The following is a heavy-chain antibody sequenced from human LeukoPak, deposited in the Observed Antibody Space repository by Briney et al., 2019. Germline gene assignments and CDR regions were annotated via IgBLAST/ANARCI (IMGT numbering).Heavy chain of an antibody. D-gene: IGHD5-18*01. J-gene: IGHJ4*02. CDR2: ISAYNGNT. V-gene: IGHV1-18*01. CDR1: GYSFTNYG. CDR3: ATLRGGYSYGDRSLDY. Sequence: ASVKVSCKASGYSFTNYGISWVRQAPGQGLEWMGWISAYNGNTNYAQKLQGRVTMTTDTSTSTAYMELRSLRSDDTAVYYCATLRGGYSYGDRSLDYWGQGTLVTVSS.